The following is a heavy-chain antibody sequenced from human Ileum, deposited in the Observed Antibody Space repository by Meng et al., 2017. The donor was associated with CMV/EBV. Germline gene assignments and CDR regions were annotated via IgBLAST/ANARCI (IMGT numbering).Heavy chain of an antibody. V-gene: IGHV3-23*01. Sequence: GESLKISCAASGFTFSSYSMNWVRQAPGKGLEWVSAISGSGGSTYYADSVKGRFTISRDNSKNTLYLQMNSLRAEDTAVYYCAIRLGARGVVEAFDIWGQGTMVTVSS. CDR2: ISGSGGST. CDR1: GFTFSSYS. J-gene: IGHJ3*02. D-gene: IGHD1-26*01. CDR3: AIRLGARGVVEAFDI.